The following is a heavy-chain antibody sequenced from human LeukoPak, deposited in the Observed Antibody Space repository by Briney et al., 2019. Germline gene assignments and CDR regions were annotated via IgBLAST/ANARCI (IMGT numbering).Heavy chain of an antibody. CDR3: ARGYYYGSLSGMDV. CDR1: GGSISSGGYS. V-gene: IGHV4-30-2*01. D-gene: IGHD3-10*01. J-gene: IGHJ6*04. Sequence: SETLSLTCAVSGGSISSGGYSGSWIRQPTGRGLEWIVYIYHSGSTYYNPSHKSRVTISVDRSKNQFSLKLSSVTAADTAVYYCARGYYYGSLSGMDVWGKGTTVTVSS. CDR2: IYHSGST.